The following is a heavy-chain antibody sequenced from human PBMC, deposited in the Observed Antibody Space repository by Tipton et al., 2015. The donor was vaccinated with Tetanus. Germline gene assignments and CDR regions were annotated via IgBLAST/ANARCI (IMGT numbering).Heavy chain of an antibody. CDR2: VDRSGTT. CDR3: ARQEPPRRFFYDSTGSSG. CDR1: GVSISGYY. V-gene: IGHV4-4*07. Sequence: TLSLTCTVSGVSISGYYWSWIRQPAGKGLEWIGRVDRSGTTTYNPSLKGRVTMSLDTSKNQFSLRLTSVTAADTAVYYCARQEPPRRFFYDSTGSSGWGQGTLVIVSS. D-gene: IGHD3-22*01. J-gene: IGHJ4*02.